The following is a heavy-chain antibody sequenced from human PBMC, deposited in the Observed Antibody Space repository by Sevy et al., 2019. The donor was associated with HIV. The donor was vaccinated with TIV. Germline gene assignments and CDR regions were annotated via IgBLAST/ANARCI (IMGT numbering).Heavy chain of an antibody. Sequence: GGSLRLSCILSGVPFSDAWMSWARQAPGKGLEWVGRIISYAAGGRTDYAAPVKDRFTISRDDSKNTVHLQMNSLKTEDTAVYYCIWITKVRGGFDRWGQGTLVTVSS. CDR3: IWITKVRGGFDR. V-gene: IGHV3-15*05. CDR1: GVPFSDAW. CDR2: IISYAAGGRT. J-gene: IGHJ4*02. D-gene: IGHD3-10*01.